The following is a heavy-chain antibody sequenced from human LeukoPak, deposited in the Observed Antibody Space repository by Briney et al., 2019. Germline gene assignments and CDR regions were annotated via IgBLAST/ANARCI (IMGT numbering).Heavy chain of an antibody. CDR3: ARSDYVWGSYRDAFDI. V-gene: IGHV3-11*04. CDR1: GFTFSDYY. D-gene: IGHD3-16*02. CDR2: ISSSGSTI. Sequence: GGSLRLSCAASGFTFSDYYMSWLRQAPGKGLEWVSYISSSGSTIYYADSVKGRFTISRDNAKSSLYLQMNSLRAEDTAVYYCARSDYVWGSYRDAFDIWGQGTMVTVSS. J-gene: IGHJ3*02.